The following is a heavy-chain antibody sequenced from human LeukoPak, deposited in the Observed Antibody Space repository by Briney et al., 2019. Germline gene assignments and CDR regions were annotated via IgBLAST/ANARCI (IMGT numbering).Heavy chain of an antibody. CDR1: GFTFSNYW. J-gene: IGHJ6*02. CDR2: IYSGGST. Sequence: GGSLRLSCAASGFTFSNYWMGWVRQAPGKGLEWVSVIYSGGSTYYADSVKGRFTISRDNSKNTLYLQMNSLRAEDTAVYYCARDKRDQSPLESYYYGMDVWGQGTTVTASS. CDR3: ARDKRDQSPLESYYYGMDV. V-gene: IGHV3-53*01.